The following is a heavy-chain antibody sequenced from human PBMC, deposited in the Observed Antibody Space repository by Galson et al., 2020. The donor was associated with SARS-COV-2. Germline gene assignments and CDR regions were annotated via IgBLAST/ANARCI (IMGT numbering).Heavy chain of an antibody. CDR2: IYHSGST. CDR1: GYSISSDFY. Sequence: SETLSLTCAVSGYSISSDFYWGWIRKPPGKGLEWIGNIYHSGSTYYNPYLKSRVTISIDKSKNQFSLKLSSVTAADTAVYYCARPSSSGYYSGWDFDLWGRGARVTVSS. D-gene: IGHD3-22*01. J-gene: IGHJ2*01. CDR3: ARPSSSGYYSGWDFDL. V-gene: IGHV4-38-2*01.